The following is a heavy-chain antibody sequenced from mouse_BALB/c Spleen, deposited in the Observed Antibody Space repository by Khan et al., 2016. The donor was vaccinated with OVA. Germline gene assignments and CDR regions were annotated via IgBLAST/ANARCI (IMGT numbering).Heavy chain of an antibody. Sequence: QVQLKESGPGLVAPSQSLSITCTVSGFSLTSHGVHWVRQPPGKGLEWLGVIWAGGSTNYNSALMSRLSISKDSSKSQVFLKMNSLQTDDTAMYHCARNREPDYFDYWGQGTTLTVSS. V-gene: IGHV2-9*02. CDR3: ARNREPDYFDY. J-gene: IGHJ2*01. CDR1: GFSLTSHG. CDR2: IWAGGST.